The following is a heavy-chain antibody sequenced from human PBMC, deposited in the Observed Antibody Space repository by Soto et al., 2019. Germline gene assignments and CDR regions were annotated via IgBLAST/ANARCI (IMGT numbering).Heavy chain of an antibody. CDR3: TRDSSPTVTADS. V-gene: IGHV3-66*01. J-gene: IGHJ4*02. CDR2: MYSGGST. CDR1: GFTVSGSY. D-gene: IGHD4-17*01. Sequence: EVQLVESGGGLVQPGGSLRLSCAAFGFTVSGSYMTWVGQAPGKGLEWVSVMYSGGSTYYADSVKGRFTVSRDTSKNTLYLQMNNLRAEDTAVYYCTRDSSPTVTADSWGQGTLVTVSS.